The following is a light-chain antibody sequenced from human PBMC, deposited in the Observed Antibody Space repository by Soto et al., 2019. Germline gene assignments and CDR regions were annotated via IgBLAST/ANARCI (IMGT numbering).Light chain of an antibody. CDR1: SSDVGGYNY. J-gene: IGLJ1*01. Sequence: QSVLTQPRSVSGSPGQSVTISCTGTSSDVGGYNYVSWYQQHPGKAPKLMIYDVSKRPSGVPDRFSGSKSGNTVSLTISGLQAEDEADYYCCSYAGSYTFVFGTGTKV. CDR3: CSYAGSYTFV. CDR2: DVS. V-gene: IGLV2-11*01.